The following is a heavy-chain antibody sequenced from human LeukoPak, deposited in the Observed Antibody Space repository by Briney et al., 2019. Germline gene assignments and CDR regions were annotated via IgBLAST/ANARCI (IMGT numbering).Heavy chain of an antibody. CDR2: STSGNT. D-gene: IGHD1-7*01. CDR1: GFTFSSYG. Sequence: GGSLRLSCAASGFTFSSYGMSWVRQAPGKGLEWVSGSTSGNTYYADSVKGRFTISRDNSKNTLHLQMNGLRAEDTAVYFCARGTITIDYWGQGTLVTVSS. CDR3: ARGTITIDY. J-gene: IGHJ4*02. V-gene: IGHV3-23*01.